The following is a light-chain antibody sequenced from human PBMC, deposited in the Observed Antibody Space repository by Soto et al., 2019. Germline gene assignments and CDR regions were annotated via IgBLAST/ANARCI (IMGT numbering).Light chain of an antibody. Sequence: QSALTQPASVSGSPGQSITISCTGTSSEVGGYNYVSWYQQHPGKVPKLMIYDVSNRPSGVSNRFSGSKSGNTASLTISGLQAEDEADYYCSSYTSSSTLGVFGGGTKLTVL. J-gene: IGLJ2*01. CDR1: SSEVGGYNY. V-gene: IGLV2-14*01. CDR2: DVS. CDR3: SSYTSSSTLGV.